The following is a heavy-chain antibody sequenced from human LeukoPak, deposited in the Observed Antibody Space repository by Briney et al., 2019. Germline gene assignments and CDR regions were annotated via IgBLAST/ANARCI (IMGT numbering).Heavy chain of an antibody. CDR3: ARDLHRSQYNAHEGH. Sequence: PGGPLRLSCAASGFTLSSYRMNWVRPAPGKGLEWVAYINRSGGTIYYADSVKGRFTISRDSAKNSLYLQMNSLRAEDTAVYYCARDLHRSQYNAHEGHWGQGTLVTVSS. V-gene: IGHV3-48*01. CDR1: GFTLSSYR. CDR2: INRSGGTI. D-gene: IGHD5-12*01. J-gene: IGHJ4*02.